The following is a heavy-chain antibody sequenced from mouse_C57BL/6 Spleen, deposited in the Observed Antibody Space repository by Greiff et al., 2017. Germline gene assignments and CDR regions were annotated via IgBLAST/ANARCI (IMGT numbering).Heavy chain of an antibody. CDR3: ARYIYDYYYAMDY. V-gene: IGHV1-80*01. CDR1: GYAFSSSW. D-gene: IGHD2-12*01. J-gene: IGHJ4*01. CDR2: IYPGDGDT. Sequence: QVQLQQSGAELVKPGASVKISCKASGYAFSSSWMNWVKQRPGKGLEWIGQIYPGDGDTNYNGKFKGKATLTADKSSSTAYMQLSSLTSEDAAVYFCARYIYDYYYAMDYWGQGTSVTVSS.